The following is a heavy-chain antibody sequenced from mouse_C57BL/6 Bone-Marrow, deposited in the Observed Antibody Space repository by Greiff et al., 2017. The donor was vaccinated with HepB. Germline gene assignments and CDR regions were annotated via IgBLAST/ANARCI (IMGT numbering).Heavy chain of an antibody. D-gene: IGHD4-1*01. CDR1: GYTFTDYY. J-gene: IGHJ2*01. V-gene: IGHV1-19*01. Sequence: EVQLQQSGPVLVKPGASVKMSCKASGYTFTDYYMNWVKQSHGKSLEWIGVINPYNGGTSYNQKFKGKATLTVDKSSSTAYMELNSLTSEDSAVYYCARRWAGLGEDYFDYWGQGTTLTVSS. CDR3: ARRWAGLGEDYFDY. CDR2: INPYNGGT.